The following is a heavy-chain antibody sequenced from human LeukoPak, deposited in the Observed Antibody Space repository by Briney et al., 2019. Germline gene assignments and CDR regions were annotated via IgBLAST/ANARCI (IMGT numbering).Heavy chain of an antibody. Sequence: SETLSLTCTVSGASFSSYYWNWIRQSPGKGLEWLGNIHYRGTTNYNPSLKNRVTLSLDTSKSQFILKVTSVTAADTAVYYCARDEHGDFQGFDYWGQGTRVTVSS. CDR3: ARDEHGDFQGFDY. CDR2: IHYRGTT. V-gene: IGHV4-59*13. J-gene: IGHJ4*02. CDR1: GASFSSYY. D-gene: IGHD4-17*01.